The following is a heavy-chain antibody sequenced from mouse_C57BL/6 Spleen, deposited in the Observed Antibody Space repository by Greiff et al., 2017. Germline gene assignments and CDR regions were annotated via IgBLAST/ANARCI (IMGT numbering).Heavy chain of an antibody. D-gene: IGHD1-1*01. Sequence: QVHVKQSGAELVRPGASVTLSCKASGYTFPDYEMHWVKQTPVHGLEWIGAIDPETGGTSYNQKFKGKAILTADKSSSTAYMELRSLTSEDSAVYYCTREDYDGSSCVPYYAMDYWGQGTSVTVSA. CDR1: GYTFPDYE. V-gene: IGHV1-15*01. J-gene: IGHJ4*01. CDR3: TREDYDGSSCVPYYAMDY. CDR2: IDPETGGT.